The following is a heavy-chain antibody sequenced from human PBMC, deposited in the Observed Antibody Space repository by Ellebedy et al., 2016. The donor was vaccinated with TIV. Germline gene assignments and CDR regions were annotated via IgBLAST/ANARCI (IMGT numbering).Heavy chain of an antibody. D-gene: IGHD5-12*01. CDR1: GGSLSSYY. CDR2: IYYSGST. Sequence: MPSETLSLTCAVYGGSLSSYYWGWIRQPPGKGLEWIGSIYYSGSTYYNPSLKSRVTISVDTSKNQFSLNLNSVTAADTAVYFCASTPFSAGSGYHPHDYWGQGILVTVSS. J-gene: IGHJ4*02. CDR3: ASTPFSAGSGYHPHDY. V-gene: IGHV4-39*01.